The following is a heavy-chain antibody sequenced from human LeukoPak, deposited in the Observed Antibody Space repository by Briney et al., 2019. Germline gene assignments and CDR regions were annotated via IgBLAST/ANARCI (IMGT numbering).Heavy chain of an antibody. CDR3: AKTTRYSGYDPPVLFDY. J-gene: IGHJ4*02. D-gene: IGHD5-12*01. V-gene: IGHV4-59*01. CDR1: GGSIRSYY. Sequence: SETLSLTCTVSGGSIRSYYWSWIRQPPGKGLEWIGYIYYSGSTNYSPSLKSRVTISVDTSNNQFSLKLSSVTAADTAVYYCAKTTRYSGYDPPVLFDYWGQGTLVTVSS. CDR2: IYYSGST.